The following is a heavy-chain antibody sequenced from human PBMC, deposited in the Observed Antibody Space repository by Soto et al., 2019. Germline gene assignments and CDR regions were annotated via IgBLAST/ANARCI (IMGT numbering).Heavy chain of an antibody. CDR3: ASKDCSSTSCYFE. Sequence: QVQLQESGPGLVKPSQTLSLTCTVSGGSISSGDYYWSWIRQPPGKGLEWIGYIYYSGSTYYNPSLKSRVTISVDTSKNQYSLKLSSVTAADTAVYYCASKDCSSTSCYFEWGQGTLVTVSS. CDR2: IYYSGST. CDR1: GGSISSGDYY. D-gene: IGHD2-2*01. V-gene: IGHV4-30-4*01. J-gene: IGHJ4*02.